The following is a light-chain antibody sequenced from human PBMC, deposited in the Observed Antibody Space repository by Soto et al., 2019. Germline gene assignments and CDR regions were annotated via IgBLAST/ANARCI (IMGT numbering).Light chain of an antibody. V-gene: IGKV3-20*01. CDR3: QQYGSSSYT. Sequence: EIVLTQSPGTLSLSPGERATLSCRASQSVSSTYLAWYQQNPGLAPRLLIYGASIRATGIPDRFSGSGSGTDFTLTISRLEPEDFAVYFCQQYGSSSYTFGQGTKLEIK. CDR2: GAS. CDR1: QSVSSTY. J-gene: IGKJ2*01.